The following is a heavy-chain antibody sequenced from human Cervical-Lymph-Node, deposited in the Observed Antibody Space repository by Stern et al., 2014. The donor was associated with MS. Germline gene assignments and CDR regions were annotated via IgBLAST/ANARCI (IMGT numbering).Heavy chain of an antibody. J-gene: IGHJ4*02. CDR3: ARDRGSYSDY. D-gene: IGHD1-26*01. Sequence: VQLEESGAEVERPGASVKVSCKASGYTFTAYFLHLVRQAPGQGLEWMGWISPKTGSATYAQKFQDRVTMTRDTSINTGYMEVSSLRSDDTAVYYCARDRGSYSDYWGQGTLVAVSS. V-gene: IGHV1-2*02. CDR2: ISPKTGSA. CDR1: GYTFTAYF.